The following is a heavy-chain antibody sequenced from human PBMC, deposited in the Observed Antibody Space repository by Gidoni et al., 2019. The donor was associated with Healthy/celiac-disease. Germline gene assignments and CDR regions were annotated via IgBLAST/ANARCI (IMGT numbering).Heavy chain of an antibody. CDR1: GFTFSSYS. CDR3: ARDISRITMIVGI. CDR2: ISSSSSYI. D-gene: IGHD3-22*01. V-gene: IGHV3-21*01. J-gene: IGHJ3*02. Sequence: EVQLVESGGGLVKPGGSLRLSCAASGFTFSSYSMNWVRQAPGKGLEWVSSISSSSSYIYYADSVKGRFTISRDNAKNSLYLQMNSLRAEDTAVYYCARDISRITMIVGIWGQGTMVTVSS.